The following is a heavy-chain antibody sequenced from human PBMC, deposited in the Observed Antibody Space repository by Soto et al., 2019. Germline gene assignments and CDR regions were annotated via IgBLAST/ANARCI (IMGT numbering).Heavy chain of an antibody. CDR1: GYTFTSYG. Sequence: ASVKVSCKTSGYTFTSYGISWVRQAPGQGLEWMGWITTDKGKTTYAQKFQGRVTMTTDTSTSTAYMEMRSLRSDDTAVYYCARSILVVTALDYWGQGTLLTVSS. CDR2: ITTDKGKT. V-gene: IGHV1-18*01. D-gene: IGHD2-21*02. J-gene: IGHJ4*02. CDR3: ARSILVVTALDY.